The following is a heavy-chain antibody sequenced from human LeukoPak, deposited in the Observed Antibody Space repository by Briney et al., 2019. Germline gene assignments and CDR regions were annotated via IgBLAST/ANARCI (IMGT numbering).Heavy chain of an antibody. CDR1: GGSISSGSYY. J-gene: IGHJ4*02. CDR3: ARGPQGVTRPEY. CDR2: IYYTGST. Sequence: PSETLSLTCAVSGGSISSGSYYWGWIRQPPGKGLEWIGSIYYTGSTYYNPSLKSRVTISVDTSKNQFSLNLSSVTAADTAVYYCARGPQGVTRPEYWGQGTLVTVSS. D-gene: IGHD4-17*01. V-gene: IGHV4-39*01.